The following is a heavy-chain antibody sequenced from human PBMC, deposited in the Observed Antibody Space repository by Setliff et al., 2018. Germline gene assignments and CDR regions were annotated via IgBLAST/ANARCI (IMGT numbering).Heavy chain of an antibody. D-gene: IGHD6-19*01. J-gene: IGHJ6*03. V-gene: IGHV4-4*07. CDR3: AREQWLDPPGYYYMDV. CDR1: GGSISSYY. Sequence: SETLSLTCTVSGGSISSYYWSWIRQPAGKGLEWIGHIYIGGSANYNPSPKSRVTMSIGTSKNQFSLNLNSVTAADMAVYYCAREQWLDPPGYYYMDVWAKGTTVTVSS. CDR2: IYIGGSA.